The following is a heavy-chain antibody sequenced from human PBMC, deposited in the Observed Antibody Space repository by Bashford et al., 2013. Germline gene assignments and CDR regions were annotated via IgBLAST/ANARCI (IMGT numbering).Heavy chain of an antibody. CDR2: ISYDGSNK. D-gene: IGHD5-18*01. V-gene: IGHV3-30-3*01. Sequence: VRQAPGKGLEWVAVISYDGSNKYYADSVKGRFTISRDNSKNTLYLQMNSLRAEDTAVYYCARAEVGYGYMCEYWGQGTLVTVSS. J-gene: IGHJ4*02. CDR3: ARAEVGYGYMCEY.